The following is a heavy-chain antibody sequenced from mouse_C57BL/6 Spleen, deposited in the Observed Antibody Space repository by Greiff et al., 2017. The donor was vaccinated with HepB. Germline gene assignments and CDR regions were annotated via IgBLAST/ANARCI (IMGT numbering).Heavy chain of an antibody. V-gene: IGHV1-15*01. D-gene: IGHD1-3*01. CDR3: TNELRTYDYAMDY. CDR1: GYTFTDYE. CDR2: IDPETGGT. J-gene: IGHJ4*01. Sequence: VKLVESGAELVRPGASVTLSCKASGYTFTDYEMHWVKQTPVHGLEWIGAIDPETGGTAYNQKFKGKAKLTADKSSSTAYMELRMLTSEHTADDSCTNELRTYDYAMDYWGQGTTLTVSS.